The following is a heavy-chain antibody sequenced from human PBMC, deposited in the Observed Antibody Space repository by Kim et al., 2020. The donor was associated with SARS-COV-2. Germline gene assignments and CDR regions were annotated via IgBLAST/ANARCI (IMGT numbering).Heavy chain of an antibody. Sequence: LSLTCAASGFTFSNYWMNWVRQAPGKGLEWVANINQDGSEKNYVDSVKGRFTISRDNAKNSLYLQMNSLKAEDTAVYYCGSWPGWGQGTLVIVSS. J-gene: IGHJ4*02. CDR3: GSWPG. CDR2: INQDGSEK. CDR1: GFTFSNYW. V-gene: IGHV3-7*01.